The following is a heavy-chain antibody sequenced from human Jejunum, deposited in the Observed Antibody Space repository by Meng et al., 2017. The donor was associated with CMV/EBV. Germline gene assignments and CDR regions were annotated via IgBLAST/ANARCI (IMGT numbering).Heavy chain of an antibody. CDR3: ANGASPDY. V-gene: IGHV3-23*01. J-gene: IGHJ4*02. CDR2: ISGSGDST. Sequence: LRISCAASGFTFSTYAMSWVRQAPGKGLEWVSVISGSGDSTYYVDSVKGRFTISRDNSKNTLSLQMNSLRVEDTAVYYCANGASPDYWGQGTLVTVSS. CDR1: GFTFSTYA. D-gene: IGHD3-10*01.